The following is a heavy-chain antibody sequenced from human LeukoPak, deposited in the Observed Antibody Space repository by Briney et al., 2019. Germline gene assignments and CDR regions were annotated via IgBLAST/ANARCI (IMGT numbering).Heavy chain of an antibody. CDR2: IYHSGST. Sequence: PSETLSLTCTVSGYSISSGYYWGWIRQPPGKGLEWIGSIYHSGSTYYNPSLKSRVTISVDTSKNQFSLKLSSVTAADTAVYYCARVRDAFDIWGQGTKVTVSS. CDR1: GYSISSGYY. J-gene: IGHJ3*02. CDR3: ARVRDAFDI. V-gene: IGHV4-38-2*02.